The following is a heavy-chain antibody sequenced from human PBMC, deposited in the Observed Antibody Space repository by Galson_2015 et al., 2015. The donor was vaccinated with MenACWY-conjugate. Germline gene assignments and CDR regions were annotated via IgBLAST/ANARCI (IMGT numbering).Heavy chain of an antibody. CDR1: GGSFSGYY. CDR2: INHSGST. CDR3: ASRDSSGYQFDY. V-gene: IGHV4-34*01. J-gene: IGHJ4*02. Sequence: ETLSLTCAVYGGSFSGYYWSWIRQPPGKGLEWIGEINHSGSTNYNPSLKSRVTISVDTSKNQFSLKLSSVTAADTAVYYCASRDSSGYQFDYWGQGTLVTVSS. D-gene: IGHD3-22*01.